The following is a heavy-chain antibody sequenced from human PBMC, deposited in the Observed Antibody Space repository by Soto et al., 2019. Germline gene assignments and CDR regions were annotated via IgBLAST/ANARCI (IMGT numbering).Heavy chain of an antibody. J-gene: IGHJ6*02. V-gene: IGHV3-53*01. CDR1: GFTVSSDY. Sequence: GGSLRLSCAASGFTVSSDYMSWVRQAPGKGLEWVSVIYSGGSTHYADSVKGRFTISRDNSKNTLYLQMNSLRAEDTAVYYCARDGGRYSYGSLLVNPPDVWGQGTTVTVSS. CDR3: ARDGGRYSYGSLLVNPPDV. D-gene: IGHD5-18*01. CDR2: IYSGGST.